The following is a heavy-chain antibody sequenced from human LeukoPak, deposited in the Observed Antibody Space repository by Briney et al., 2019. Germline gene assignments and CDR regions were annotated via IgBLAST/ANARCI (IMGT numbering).Heavy chain of an antibody. D-gene: IGHD2-15*01. V-gene: IGHV1-3*01. Sequence: ASVKVSCKASGYTFISYALQWVRQAPGQSLEWMGWINGGNGNTKYSQKFQGRVTINRDTSATTAYMELSSLTSEDTAVYYCARRLDLGGAYSIHYYYGMDVWGQGTTVTVSS. CDR3: ARRLDLGGAYSIHYYYGMDV. J-gene: IGHJ6*02. CDR2: INGGNGNT. CDR1: GYTFISYA.